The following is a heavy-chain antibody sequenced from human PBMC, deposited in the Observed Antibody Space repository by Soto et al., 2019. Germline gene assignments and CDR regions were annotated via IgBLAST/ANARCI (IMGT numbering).Heavy chain of an antibody. D-gene: IGHD3-22*01. J-gene: IGHJ4*02. CDR1: GGSITNYY. V-gene: IGHV4-59*01. CDR3: ARGSYHSSGYTFDY. CDR2: IYYSGGS. Sequence: PSETLSLTCTVSGGSITNYYCNWIRQPPGKGLEWIGYIYYSGGSNYNPSLKSRVNISVDTSKNQFSLDLSSVTAADTAVYYCARGSYHSSGYTFDYWGQGTLVIVSS.